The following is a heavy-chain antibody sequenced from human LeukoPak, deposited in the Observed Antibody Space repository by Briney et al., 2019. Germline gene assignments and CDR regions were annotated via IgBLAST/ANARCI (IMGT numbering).Heavy chain of an antibody. CDR3: AKGPERRGFCSGSACYSDC. CDR1: GLTFSGYV. J-gene: IGHJ4*02. Sequence: PGGSLRLSCAASGLTFSGYVMSWARQPPGKGLEWVAAISAHGGRTYYTESVKCHFTISRDNSKNTLYLQMNSLRADDTAVYYCAKGPERRGFCSGSACYSDCWGQGTLVTVSS. CDR2: ISAHGGRT. V-gene: IGHV3-23*01. D-gene: IGHD2-8*02.